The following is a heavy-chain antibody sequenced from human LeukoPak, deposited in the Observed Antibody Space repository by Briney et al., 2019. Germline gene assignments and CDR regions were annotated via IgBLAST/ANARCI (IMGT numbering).Heavy chain of an antibody. CDR3: ARYYYGSGSYGWYYYGMDV. CDR1: GYTFTSYG. D-gene: IGHD3-10*01. CDR2: ISAYNGNT. J-gene: IGHJ6*02. Sequence: ASVKVSCKASGYTFTSYGISWVRQAPGQGLEWMGWISAYNGNTNYAQKLQGRVTMTTDTSTSTAYMELRSLRSDDTAVYYCARYYYGSGSYGWYYYGMDVWGQGTTVTVSS. V-gene: IGHV1-18*01.